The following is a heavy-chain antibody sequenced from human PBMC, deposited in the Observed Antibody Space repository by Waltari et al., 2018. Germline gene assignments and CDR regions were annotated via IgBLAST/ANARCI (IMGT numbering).Heavy chain of an antibody. CDR3: ARGTTVVRQWFEH. Sequence: QVQLLTSGTAVKKPRASVKISCKRTAYTIKDDYLPYVQQDPGHWLEWRGWINPNSAYTKSAQNFQGRVTITRDTPTTTAYMELSSLRSDDTAVYYCARGTTVVRQWFEHWGQGTLVTVSS. D-gene: IGHD4-17*01. CDR1: AYTIKDDY. CDR2: INPNSAYT. V-gene: IGHV1-2*02. J-gene: IGHJ5*02.